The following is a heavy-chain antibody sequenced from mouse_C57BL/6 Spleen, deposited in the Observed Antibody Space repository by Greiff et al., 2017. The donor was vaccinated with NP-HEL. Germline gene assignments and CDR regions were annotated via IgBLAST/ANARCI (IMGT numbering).Heavy chain of an antibody. V-gene: IGHV2-2*01. D-gene: IGHD2-4*01. CDR2: IWSGGST. J-gene: IGHJ1*03. CDR3: ARKGSTMITTHRNWYFDD. Sequence: VQLQQSGPGLVQPSQSLSITCTVSGFSLTSYGVHWVRQSPGKGLEWLGVIWSGGSTDYNAAFISRLSISKDNSKSQVFFKMNSLQADDTAIYYCARKGSTMITTHRNWYFDDWGTGTTVTVSS. CDR1: GFSLTSYG.